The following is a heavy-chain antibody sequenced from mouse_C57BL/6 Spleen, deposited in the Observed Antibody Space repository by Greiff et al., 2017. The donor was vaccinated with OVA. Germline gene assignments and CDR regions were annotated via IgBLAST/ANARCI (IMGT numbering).Heavy chain of an antibody. J-gene: IGHJ2*01. CDR3: ARGAYGSYYFDY. V-gene: IGHV1-59*01. D-gene: IGHD1-1*01. Sequence: VQLQQPGAELVRPGTSVKLSCKASGYTFTSYWMHWVKQRPGQGLEWIGVIDPYDSYTNYNQKFKGKATLTVDTSSSTAYMQLSSLTSEDSAVYYCARGAYGSYYFDYWGQGTTLTVSS. CDR1: GYTFTSYW. CDR2: IDPYDSYT.